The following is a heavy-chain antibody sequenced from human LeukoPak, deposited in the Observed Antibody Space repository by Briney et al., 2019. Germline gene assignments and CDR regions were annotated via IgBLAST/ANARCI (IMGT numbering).Heavy chain of an antibody. CDR1: GFTFSSYA. Sequence: GGSLRLSCAASGFTFSSYAMNWVRQAPGKGLEWVSVISGTGSSTYYADSVKGRFTISRDNSKNTLYLQMHSLRAEDTAVYYCAKGLPAIGDYFDLWGQGTLVTVSS. V-gene: IGHV3-23*01. J-gene: IGHJ4*02. CDR2: ISGTGSST. CDR3: AKGLPAIGDYFDL. D-gene: IGHD5-18*01.